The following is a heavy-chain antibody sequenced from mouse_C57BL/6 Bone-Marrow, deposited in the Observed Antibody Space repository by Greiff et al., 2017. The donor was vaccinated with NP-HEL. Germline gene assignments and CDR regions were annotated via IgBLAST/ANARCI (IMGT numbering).Heavy chain of an antibody. V-gene: IGHV5-4*01. Sequence: EVKLVESGGGLVKPGGSLKLSCAASGFTFSSYAMSWVRQTPEKRLEWVATISDGGSYTYYPDNVKGRFTISRDNAKNNLYLQMSHLKSEDTAMYYCAREGAYYGSSYWYFDVWGTGTTVTVSS. D-gene: IGHD1-1*01. CDR2: ISDGGSYT. CDR1: GFTFSSYA. CDR3: AREGAYYGSSYWYFDV. J-gene: IGHJ1*03.